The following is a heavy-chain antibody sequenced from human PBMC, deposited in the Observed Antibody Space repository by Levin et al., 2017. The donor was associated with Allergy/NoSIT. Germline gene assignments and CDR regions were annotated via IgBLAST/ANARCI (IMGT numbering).Heavy chain of an antibody. J-gene: IGHJ5*02. D-gene: IGHD4-17*01. V-gene: IGHV3-64D*06. CDR3: VTNGDFGELGS. Sequence: GGSLRLSCSASGFTFSGYTMQWVRQAPGKELESVSAISNHGGRTYYTDSVKGRFTISRDNSKNTVYLQMSSLRTEDTALYYCVTNGDFGELGSWGQGTLVTVSS. CDR2: ISNHGGRT. CDR1: GFTFSGYT.